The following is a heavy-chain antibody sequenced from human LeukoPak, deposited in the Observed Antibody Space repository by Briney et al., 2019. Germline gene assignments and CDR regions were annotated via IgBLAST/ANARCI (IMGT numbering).Heavy chain of an antibody. D-gene: IGHD6-13*01. CDR1: GYTSPFYG. CDR2: INADNGNT. J-gene: IGHJ4*02. V-gene: IGHV1-3*01. Sequence: ASVKVSCKVSGYTSPFYGITWVRQAPGQGLEWMGWINADNGNTKYSQKFQDRVTITRDTSASTAYMEVSSLSSEDTAVYHCARVAYSSRWYTVDYWGQGTQVTVSS. CDR3: ARVAYSSRWYTVDY.